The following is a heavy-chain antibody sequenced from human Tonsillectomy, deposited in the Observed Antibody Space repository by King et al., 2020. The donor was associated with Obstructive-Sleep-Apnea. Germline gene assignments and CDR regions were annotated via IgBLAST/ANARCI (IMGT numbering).Heavy chain of an antibody. D-gene: IGHD3-10*01. CDR2: IYYKGNP. J-gene: IGHJ5*02. Sequence: VQLQESGPRLVKPSETLSLTCAVSGDSIRPFYWSWVRHPPGKGLEGIGYIYYKGNPNYNPSLKSRVTISVNTSIDQFSLTLTSVTPADTAVYYCTRGRGAPLDPWGQGTLVAVSS. V-gene: IGHV4-59*01. CDR3: TRGRGAPLDP. CDR1: GDSIRPFY.